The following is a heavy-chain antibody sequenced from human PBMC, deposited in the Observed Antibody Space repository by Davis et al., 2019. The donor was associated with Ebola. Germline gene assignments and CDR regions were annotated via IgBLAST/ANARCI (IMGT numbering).Heavy chain of an antibody. V-gene: IGHV1-24*01. CDR2: FDPEDGET. Sequence: AASVQVSCKASRYTLTEFPMHWVRQAPGKGLEWMGGFDPEDGETIYAQKFQGRVTMTEDTSTDTAYMELSSLRSEDTAVYYCATAVSGLWYFDLWGRGTLVTVSS. CDR3: ATAVSGLWYFDL. D-gene: IGHD6-25*01. J-gene: IGHJ2*01. CDR1: RYTLTEFP.